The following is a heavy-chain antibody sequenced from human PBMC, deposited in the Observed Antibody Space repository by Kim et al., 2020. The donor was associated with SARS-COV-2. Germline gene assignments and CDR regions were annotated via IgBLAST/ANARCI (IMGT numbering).Heavy chain of an antibody. CDR3: ARGGPRGAARGNYYYYMDV. CDR1: GFTFSSYW. J-gene: IGHJ6*03. D-gene: IGHD6-6*01. CDR2: IKQDGSEK. V-gene: IGHV3-7*04. Sequence: GGSLRLSCAASGFTFSSYWMSWVRQAPGKGLEWVANIKQDGSEKYYVDSVKGRFTISRDNAKNSLYLQMNSLRAEDTAVYYCARGGPRGAARGNYYYYMDVWGKGTTVTVSS.